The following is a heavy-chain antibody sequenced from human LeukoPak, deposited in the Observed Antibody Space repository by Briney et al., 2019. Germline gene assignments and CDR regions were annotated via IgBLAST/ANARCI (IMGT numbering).Heavy chain of an antibody. J-gene: IGHJ4*02. V-gene: IGHV3-21*01. CDR1: GFTFSTYS. CDR2: ISPSTSYT. Sequence: GGSLRLSCAASGFTFSTYSMNWVRQAPGKGPEWVSSISPSTSYTYYADSVKGRFTVSRDNAKNSLYLQMNSLRAEDTAVYYCARGCGGNCYLNDYWGQGTLVTVSS. D-gene: IGHD2-15*01. CDR3: ARGCGGNCYLNDY.